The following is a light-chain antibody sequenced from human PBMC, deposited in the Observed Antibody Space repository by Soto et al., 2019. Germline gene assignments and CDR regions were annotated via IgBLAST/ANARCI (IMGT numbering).Light chain of an antibody. CDR3: QQYSSYPST. CDR2: KAS. Sequence: DIQMTQSPSTLSASVGDRVTITCRASQSTSTYLAWYQQKPGKAPKLLIYKASSLESGVPSRFSGSGSGTEFTLTISSLQPDDFATYYCQQYSSYPSTFGPGTTVDIK. CDR1: QSTSTY. V-gene: IGKV1-5*03. J-gene: IGKJ3*01.